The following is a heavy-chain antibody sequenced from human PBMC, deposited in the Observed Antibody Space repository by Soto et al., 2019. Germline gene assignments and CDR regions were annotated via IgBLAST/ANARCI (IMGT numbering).Heavy chain of an antibody. CDR3: AREGIAVAEYDY. V-gene: IGHV3-66*01. CDR1: GFTVSSNY. D-gene: IGHD6-19*01. Sequence: GSLRLSCASSGFTVSSNYMSWVRQAPGKGLEWVSVIYSGGSTYYADSVKGRFIISRDNSKNTLYLQMNSLRAEDTAVYYCAREGIAVAEYDYWGQGTLVTVS. CDR2: IYSGGST. J-gene: IGHJ4*02.